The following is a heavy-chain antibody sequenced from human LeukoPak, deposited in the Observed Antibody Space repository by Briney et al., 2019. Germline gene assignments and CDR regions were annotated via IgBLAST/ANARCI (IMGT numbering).Heavy chain of an antibody. V-gene: IGHV3-66*01. CDR2: IYTGGNT. Sequence: PGGSLRLSCAASGFTVSSNYMAWVRQAPGKGLEWVSVIYTGGNTYYPNSVKRRFTISRDNSKNTVFLQMNSLRAEDTAVYYCAEIAGGAYFDYWGQGTLVTVSS. J-gene: IGHJ4*02. CDR1: GFTVSSNY. CDR3: AEIAGGAYFDY. D-gene: IGHD2-21*01.